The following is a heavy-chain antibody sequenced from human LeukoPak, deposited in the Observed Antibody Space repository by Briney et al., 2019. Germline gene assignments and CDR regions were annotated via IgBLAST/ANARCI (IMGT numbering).Heavy chain of an antibody. D-gene: IGHD3-10*01. CDR2: IYTGGST. J-gene: IGHJ5*02. Sequence: SETLSLTCTVSGGSISSYYWSWIRQPPGKGLEWIGYIYTGGSTNYNPSLKSRVTISVDTSKNQFSLKLSSVTAADTAVYYCARRLAYGSGSYYRGWFDPWGQGTRVTVSS. CDR1: GGSISSYY. CDR3: ARRLAYGSGSYYRGWFDP. V-gene: IGHV4-4*09.